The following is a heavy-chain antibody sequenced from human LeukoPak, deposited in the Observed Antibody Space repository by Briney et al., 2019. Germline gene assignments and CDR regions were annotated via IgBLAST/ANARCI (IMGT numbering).Heavy chain of an antibody. V-gene: IGHV1-24*01. CDR2: FDPEDGET. D-gene: IGHD3-3*01. CDR1: GYTLTELS. J-gene: IGHJ4*02. CDR3: ATLGSITIFGVVIRGGNYYFDY. Sequence: ASVKVSCKVSGYTLTELSMHWVRQAPGKGLEWMGGFDPEDGETIYAQKFQGRVTMTEDTSTDTAYMELSSLRSEDTAVYYCATLGSITIFGVVIRGGNYYFDYWGQGTLVTVSS.